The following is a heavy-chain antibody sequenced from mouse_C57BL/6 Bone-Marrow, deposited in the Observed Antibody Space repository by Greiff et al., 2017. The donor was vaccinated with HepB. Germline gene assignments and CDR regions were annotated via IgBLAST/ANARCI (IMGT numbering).Heavy chain of an antibody. CDR3: ARKFYYYYRGAMDY. CDR1: GYTFTSYW. Sequence: QVQLKQSGAELVMPGASVKLSCKASGYTFTSYWMHWVKQRPGQGLEWIGEIDPSDSYTNYNQKFKGKSTLTVDKSSSAAYMQLSSLTSEDSAVYYYARKFYYYYRGAMDYWGQGTSVTVSS. CDR2: IDPSDSYT. J-gene: IGHJ4*01. D-gene: IGHD2-14*01. V-gene: IGHV1-69*01.